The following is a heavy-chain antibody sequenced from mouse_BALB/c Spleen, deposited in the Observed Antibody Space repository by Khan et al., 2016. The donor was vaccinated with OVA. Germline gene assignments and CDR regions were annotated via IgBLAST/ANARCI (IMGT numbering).Heavy chain of an antibody. Sequence: EVKLEVSGPGLVKPSQSLSLTCTVTGYSITSNYAWNWIRQFPENKLEWMGYISYSGSTNYNPSLKSRISITRDTSKNQFFLQLNSVTTEDTATYYCARGNYYGYAMDYWGQGTSITVSS. J-gene: IGHJ4*01. CDR1: GYSITSNYA. CDR2: ISYSGST. CDR3: ARGNYYGYAMDY. D-gene: IGHD1-1*01. V-gene: IGHV3-2*02.